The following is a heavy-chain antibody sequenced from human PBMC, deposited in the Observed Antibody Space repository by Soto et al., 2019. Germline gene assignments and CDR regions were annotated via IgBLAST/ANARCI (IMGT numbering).Heavy chain of an antibody. D-gene: IGHD5-12*01. Sequence: VASVKVSCKTSGYIFTDYHIHWVRQAPGQGLEWMGRISPRNGDTHYAQRFQGRLTMTRDTSTNSVYMEIKTLRSDDTAFFFCARDKLTSGIDYFDSWGQGTLVTVSS. V-gene: IGHV1-2*06. CDR3: ARDKLTSGIDYFDS. CDR2: ISPRNGDT. CDR1: GYIFTDYH. J-gene: IGHJ4*02.